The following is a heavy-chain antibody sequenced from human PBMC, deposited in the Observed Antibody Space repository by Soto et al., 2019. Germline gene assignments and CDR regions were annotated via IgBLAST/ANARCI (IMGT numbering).Heavy chain of an antibody. CDR1: GGTFSSYT. D-gene: IGHD4-17*01. CDR3: ASPMSTVTRDFRRWYSGMDV. V-gene: IGHV1-69*02. CDR2: ITPMVGIA. Sequence: SVKVSCKASGGTFSSYTIIWMLQAPGQGFEYMGKITPMVGIANTAQKFQGRVTVTADKSTTTAYIELSSLRSEDTAVYFCASPMSTVTRDFRRWYSGMDVWGQGTTVTVSS. J-gene: IGHJ6*02.